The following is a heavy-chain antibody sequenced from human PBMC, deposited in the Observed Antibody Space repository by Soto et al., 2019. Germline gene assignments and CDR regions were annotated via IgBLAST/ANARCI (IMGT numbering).Heavy chain of an antibody. Sequence: ASETLSLTCTVSGGSMSSYYWTWIRQPAGKGLEWIGRVYSSGGTHYNPSLKSRVTISIDTSKNPFSLRLLSVTDADTAVYFCATGKRFSAWFDPWGQGTLVTVSS. J-gene: IGHJ5*02. CDR3: ATGKRFSAWFDP. D-gene: IGHD3-3*01. CDR2: VYSSGGT. CDR1: GGSMSSYY. V-gene: IGHV4-4*07.